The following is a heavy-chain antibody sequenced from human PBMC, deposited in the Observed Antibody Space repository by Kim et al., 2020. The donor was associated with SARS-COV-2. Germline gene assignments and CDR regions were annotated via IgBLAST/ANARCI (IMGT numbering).Heavy chain of an antibody. CDR2: IIPILGIA. CDR1: GGTFSSYA. CDR3: AEGDTVTGYYYYYMDV. J-gene: IGHJ6*03. Sequence: SVKVSCKASGGTFSSYAISWVRQAPGQGLEWMGRIIPILGIANYAQKFQGRVTITADKSTSTAYMELSSLRSEDTAVYYCAEGDTVTGYYYYYMDVWGKGTTVTVSS. D-gene: IGHD4-4*01. V-gene: IGHV1-69*04.